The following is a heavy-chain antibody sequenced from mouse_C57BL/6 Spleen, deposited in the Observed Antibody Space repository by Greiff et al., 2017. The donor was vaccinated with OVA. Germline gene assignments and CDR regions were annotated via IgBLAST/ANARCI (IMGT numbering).Heavy chain of an antibody. CDR3: ARDWDVLYWYFDV. Sequence: EVKVVESEGGLVQPGSSMKLSCTASGFTFSDYYMAWVRQVPEKGLEWVANINYDGSSTYYLDSLKSRFIISRDNAKNILYLQMSSLKSEDTATYYCARDWDVLYWYFDVWGTGTTVTVSS. J-gene: IGHJ1*03. V-gene: IGHV5-16*01. CDR1: GFTFSDYY. CDR2: INYDGSST. D-gene: IGHD4-1*01.